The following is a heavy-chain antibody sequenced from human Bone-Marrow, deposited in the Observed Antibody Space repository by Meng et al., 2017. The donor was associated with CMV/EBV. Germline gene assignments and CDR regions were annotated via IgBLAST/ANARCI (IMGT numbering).Heavy chain of an antibody. V-gene: IGHV3-7*03. CDR3: AKEGLYDSSGKLDY. J-gene: IGHJ4*02. CDR2: IKQDGSEK. D-gene: IGHD3-22*01. CDR1: GFTFSRHW. Sequence: GESLKISCVASGFTFSRHWMSWVRQAPGKGLEWVANIKQDGSEKYYVDSVKGRFTISRDNAKNSLYLQMNSLRAEDTVLYYCAKEGLYDSSGKLDYWGQGTLVTVSS.